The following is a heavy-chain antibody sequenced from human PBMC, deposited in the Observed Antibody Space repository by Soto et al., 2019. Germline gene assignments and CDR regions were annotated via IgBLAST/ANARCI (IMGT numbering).Heavy chain of an antibody. Sequence: VQLVQSGAEVKKPGASVKISCKASGYTFTTYYIHWVRQAPGKGLEWVSVIYSGGSTYYADSVKGRFTISRDNSKNTLYLQMNSLRAEDTAVYYCARDSGHFDYWGQGTLVTVSS. V-gene: IGHV3-53*01. CDR3: ARDSGHFDY. CDR1: GYTFTTYY. D-gene: IGHD2-8*02. J-gene: IGHJ4*02. CDR2: IYSGGST.